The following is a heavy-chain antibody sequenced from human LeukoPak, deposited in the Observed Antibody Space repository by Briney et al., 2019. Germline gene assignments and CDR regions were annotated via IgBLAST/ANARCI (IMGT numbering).Heavy chain of an antibody. V-gene: IGHV4-59*01. CDR2: THYSGAT. CDR3: AREEGYGYDY. D-gene: IGHD5-18*01. Sequence: SETLSLTCTVSGGSISSYYWSWLRQPPGKGLEYIGYTHYSGATNYNPSLKSRVTISVDTSKNQFSLKLSSVTAADTAVYYCAREEGYGYDYWGQGTLVTVSS. CDR1: GGSISSYY. J-gene: IGHJ4*02.